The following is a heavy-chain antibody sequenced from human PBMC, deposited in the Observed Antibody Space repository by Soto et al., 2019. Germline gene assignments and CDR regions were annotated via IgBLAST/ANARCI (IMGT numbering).Heavy chain of an antibody. Sequence: GGSLRLSCAASGFTVSSNYVSWVRQAPGKGLEWVSVIYSSGDTYYADSVKGRFTISRDNYKNTVYLQMNNLRTEDTAVYYCARDPYGLTPGVPNWFDCWGQGTLVTVSS. CDR2: IYSSGDT. V-gene: IGHV3-66*01. CDR1: GFTVSSNY. J-gene: IGHJ5*01. D-gene: IGHD2-8*01. CDR3: ARDPYGLTPGVPNWFDC.